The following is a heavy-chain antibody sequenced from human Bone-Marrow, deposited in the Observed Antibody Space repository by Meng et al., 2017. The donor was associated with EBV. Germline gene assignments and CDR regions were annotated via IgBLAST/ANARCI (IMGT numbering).Heavy chain of an antibody. CDR2: IYDGGTT. CDR3: AKSSSSTPGVVNS. V-gene: IGHV4-61*01. D-gene: IGHD6-6*01. CDR1: GASVSGGTFH. J-gene: IGHJ4*02. Sequence: QVPLTESGPGLVKPSEPLSLPCTVSGASVSGGTFHWSWIRQPPGKELEWIGYIYDGGTTIYNPSLKSRVTIFLDTSRNQFSLGLRSVTTADTAVYYCAKSSSSTPGVVNSWGQGTLVTVSS.